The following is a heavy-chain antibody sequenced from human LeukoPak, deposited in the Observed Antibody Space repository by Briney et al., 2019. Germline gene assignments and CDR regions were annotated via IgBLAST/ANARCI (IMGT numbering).Heavy chain of an antibody. CDR1: GFTFSSYA. J-gene: IGHJ3*02. CDR2: ISGSGGST. CDR3: ARGGLSMQRRDLFDI. Sequence: GGSLRLSCAASGFTFSSYAMSWVRQAPGKGLEWVSAISGSGGSTYYADSVKGRFTISRDDSKNSLYLQMNSLRSEDTAVYYCARGGLSMQRRDLFDIWGQGTLVTVSS. V-gene: IGHV3-23*01. D-gene: IGHD2/OR15-2a*01.